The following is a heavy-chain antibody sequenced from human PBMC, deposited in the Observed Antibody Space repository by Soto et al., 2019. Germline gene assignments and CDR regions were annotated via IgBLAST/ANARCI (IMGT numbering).Heavy chain of an antibody. J-gene: IGHJ3*02. CDR1: GYIFSDYS. D-gene: IGHD3-9*01. V-gene: IGHV3-48*02. CDR2: IGTSRKYI. Sequence: VGSLRLSCAVSGYIFSDYSMNWVRQAPGKGLEWVSYIGTSRKYIFYRDSVRGRFTISRDNARNSLYLQLNSLRDEDTAVYYCVRDRDWAFDIWGQGTMVTVSS. CDR3: VRDRDWAFDI.